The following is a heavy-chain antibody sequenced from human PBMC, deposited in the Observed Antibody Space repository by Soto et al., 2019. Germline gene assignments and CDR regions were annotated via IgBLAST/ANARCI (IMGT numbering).Heavy chain of an antibody. Sequence: GGSLRLSCAASGFTFGSYAMSWVRQAPGKGLEWASAISGSGGSTYYADSVKGRFTISRDNSKNTLYLQMNSLRAEDTAVYYCAKDLSSIAARGPVDYWGQGTLVTVSS. D-gene: IGHD6-6*01. CDR3: AKDLSSIAARGPVDY. CDR2: ISGSGGST. V-gene: IGHV3-23*01. J-gene: IGHJ4*02. CDR1: GFTFGSYA.